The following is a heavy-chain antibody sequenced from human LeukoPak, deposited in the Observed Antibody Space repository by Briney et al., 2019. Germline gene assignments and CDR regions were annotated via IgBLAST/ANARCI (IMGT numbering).Heavy chain of an antibody. CDR1: GGSFSDYY. CDR2: INHSGST. CDR3: ASPTTVTTSAYRAFDI. J-gene: IGHJ3*02. D-gene: IGHD4-17*01. Sequence: SETLSLTCAVYGGSFSDYYWSWLRQPPGKGLEWIGEINHSGSTNYSPSLRSRVTISVDTSKNQFSLNLRSVTAADTAVYYCASPTTVTTSAYRAFDIWDQGTMVTVSA. V-gene: IGHV4-34*01.